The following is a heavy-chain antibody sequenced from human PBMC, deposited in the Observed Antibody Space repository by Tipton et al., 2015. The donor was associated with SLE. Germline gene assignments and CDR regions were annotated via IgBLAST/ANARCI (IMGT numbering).Heavy chain of an antibody. CDR2: IYSDDNT. V-gene: IGHV3-66*02. CDR1: GFIVSAKY. D-gene: IGHD6-19*01. CDR3: ARGISSSGWWAFDS. J-gene: IGHJ4*02. Sequence: LSLTCAASGFIVSAKYMSWVRQAPGKGLEWVSLIYSDDNTYYADSVKGRFTISRDDSKNSLFLEMNSLRAEDTAVYSCARGISSSGWWAFDSWGQGTLVTVSS.